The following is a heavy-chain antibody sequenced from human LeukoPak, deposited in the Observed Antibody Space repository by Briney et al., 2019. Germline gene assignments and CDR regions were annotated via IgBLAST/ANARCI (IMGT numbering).Heavy chain of an antibody. Sequence: GASVKVSCKASGYTFTNYYMHWVRQAPGQGLEWMGIINPSGGSTSYAQKFQGRVTMTRDMSTSTVYMDLSSLRFEDTAFYYCASGGHIRVYDSNPYYGHYWGQGTLVTVSS. V-gene: IGHV1-46*01. CDR3: ASGGHIRVYDSNPYYGHY. D-gene: IGHD3-22*01. CDR1: GYTFTNYY. J-gene: IGHJ4*02. CDR2: INPSGGST.